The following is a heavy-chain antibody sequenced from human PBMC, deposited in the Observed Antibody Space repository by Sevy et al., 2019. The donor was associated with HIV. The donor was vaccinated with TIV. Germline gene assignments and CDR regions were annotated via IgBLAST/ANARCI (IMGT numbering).Heavy chain of an antibody. CDR3: AGEVGGFNWRPYYFDS. J-gene: IGHJ4*02. CDR2: IKQDESET. V-gene: IGHV3-7*01. CDR1: GFTFNKYW. D-gene: IGHD3-3*01. Sequence: GGSLRLSCAASGFTFNKYWMSWVRQTPEKGLEWVATIKQDESETYYVDSVKGRFVISRDNGKNSVSLQMNGLRVEDTALYYCAGEVGGFNWRPYYFDSWGQGTLVTVSS.